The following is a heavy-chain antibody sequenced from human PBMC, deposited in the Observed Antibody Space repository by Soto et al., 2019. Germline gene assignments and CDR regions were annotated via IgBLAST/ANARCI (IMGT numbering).Heavy chain of an antibody. Sequence: GGSLRLSCAASGFTFSSYAMSWVRQAPGKGLEWVSAISGSGGSTYYADSVKGRFSISRDNSKNTLYLQMNSLRAEDTAVYYCAKDRDSYGSGFDYWGQGTLVTVSS. V-gene: IGHV3-23*01. CDR1: GFTFSSYA. D-gene: IGHD5-18*01. CDR3: AKDRDSYGSGFDY. J-gene: IGHJ4*02. CDR2: ISGSGGST.